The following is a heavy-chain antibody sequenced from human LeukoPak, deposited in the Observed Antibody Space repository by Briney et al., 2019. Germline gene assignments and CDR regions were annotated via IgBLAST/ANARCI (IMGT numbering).Heavy chain of an antibody. CDR2: MNPNSGNT. V-gene: IGHV1-8*02. J-gene: IGHJ3*02. CDR3: ASGIALHDAFDI. D-gene: IGHD3-16*02. CDR1: GYTFTGYY. Sequence: ASVKVSCKASGYTFTGYYMHWVRQATGQGLEWMGWMNPNSGNTGYAQKFQGRVTMTRNTSISTAYMELSSLRSEDTAVYYCASGIALHDAFDIWGQGTMVTVSS.